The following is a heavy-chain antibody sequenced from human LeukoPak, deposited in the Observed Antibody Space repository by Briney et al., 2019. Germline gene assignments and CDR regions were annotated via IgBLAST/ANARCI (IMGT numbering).Heavy chain of an antibody. V-gene: IGHV4-38-2*02. CDR3: ARDGIVVVVAFSYFDY. D-gene: IGHD2-15*01. CDR2: IYHSGST. CDR1: GYSISSGYY. J-gene: IGHJ4*02. Sequence: SETLSLTCAVSGYSISSGYYWGWIRQPPGKGLEWIGSIYHSGSTYYNPSLKSRVTISVDTSKNQFSLKLSSVAAADTAVYYCARDGIVVVVAFSYFDYWGQGTLVTVSS.